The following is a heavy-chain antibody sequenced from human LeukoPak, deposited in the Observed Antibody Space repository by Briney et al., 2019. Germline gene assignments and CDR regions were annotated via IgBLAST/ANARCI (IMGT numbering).Heavy chain of an antibody. V-gene: IGHV3-53*01. CDR2: LHSGGHT. CDR3: VRGLSGVSSWYFDL. Sequence: GGSLRLSCAASGFTISSNYLSWVRQAPGKGLVWVSALHSGGHTFYADSVRGRFSISRDISKYALYLQMNNLGPEDTALYYCVRGLSGVSSWYFDLWGRGTLVSVS. CDR1: GFTISSNY. D-gene: IGHD7-27*01. J-gene: IGHJ2*01.